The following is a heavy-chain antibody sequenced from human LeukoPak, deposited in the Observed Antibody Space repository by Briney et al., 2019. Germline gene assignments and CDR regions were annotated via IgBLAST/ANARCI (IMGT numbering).Heavy chain of an antibody. V-gene: IGHV3-30*18. CDR3: AKEPDPYSSSWYTPHY. CDR1: GFTFSSYG. CDR2: ISYDGSNK. D-gene: IGHD6-13*01. Sequence: PGGSLRLSCAASGFTFSSYGMHWVRQAPGKGLEWVAVISYDGSNKYYADSVKDRFTISRDNSKNTLYLQMNSLRAEDTAVYYCAKEPDPYSSSWYTPHYWGQGTLVTVSS. J-gene: IGHJ4*02.